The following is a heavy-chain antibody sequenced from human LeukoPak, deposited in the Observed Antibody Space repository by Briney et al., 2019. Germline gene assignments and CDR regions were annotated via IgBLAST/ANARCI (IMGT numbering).Heavy chain of an antibody. V-gene: IGHV1-69*04. CDR2: IIPILGIA. J-gene: IGHJ4*02. Sequence: ASVKVSCKASGGTFSSYAISWVRQAPGHGLEWMGRIIPILGIANYAQKFQGRVTITADKSTSTAYMELSSLRSEDTAVYYCASSTVTTSLVYFDYWGQGTLVTVSS. D-gene: IGHD4-17*01. CDR1: GGTFSSYA. CDR3: ASSTVTTSLVYFDY.